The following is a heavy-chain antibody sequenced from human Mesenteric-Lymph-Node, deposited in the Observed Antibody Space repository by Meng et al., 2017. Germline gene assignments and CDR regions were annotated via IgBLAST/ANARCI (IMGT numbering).Heavy chain of an antibody. CDR3: ARSDSSGYQYYFDY. CDR2: INPNSGGT. J-gene: IGHJ4*02. CDR1: GYTFTGYD. Sequence: QGQRVPSGGEVKKPGASLKVSCKAAGYTFTGYDMHWVRQATGQGLELMGRINPNSGGTTYAQKFQGRVTMTRDTSISTAYMELSRLRSDDTAVYYCARSDSSGYQYYFDYWGQGTLVTVSS. D-gene: IGHD3-22*01. V-gene: IGHV1-2*06.